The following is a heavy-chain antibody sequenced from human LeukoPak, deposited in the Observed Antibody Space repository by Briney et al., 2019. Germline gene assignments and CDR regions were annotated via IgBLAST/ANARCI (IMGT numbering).Heavy chain of an antibody. CDR2: IYYSGST. J-gene: IGHJ6*02. D-gene: IGHD6-13*01. CDR1: GGSISSYY. CDR3: ARAPRYRAAAGYYYYGMDV. V-gene: IGHV4-59*01. Sequence: SETLSLTCTVSGGSISSYYWSWIRQPPGKGLEWIEYIYYSGSTNYNPSLKSRVTISVDTSKNQFSLKLSSVTAADTAVYYCARAPRYRAAAGYYYYGMDVWGQGTTVTVSS.